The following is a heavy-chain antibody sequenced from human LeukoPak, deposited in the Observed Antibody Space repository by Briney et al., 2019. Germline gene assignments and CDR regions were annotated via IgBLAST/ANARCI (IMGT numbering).Heavy chain of an antibody. V-gene: IGHV1-18*01. CDR1: GYTFTSYG. CDR2: ISAYNGNT. D-gene: IGHD2-15*01. CDR3: ARVLEGYCSGGSCYLGINYYYMDV. J-gene: IGHJ6*03. Sequence: GASVKVSCKASGYTFTSYGISWVRQAPGQGLEWMGWISAYNGNTNYAQKLQGRVTMTTDTSTSTAYMELRSLRPDDTAVYYCARVLEGYCSGGSCYLGINYYYMDVWGKGTTVTVSS.